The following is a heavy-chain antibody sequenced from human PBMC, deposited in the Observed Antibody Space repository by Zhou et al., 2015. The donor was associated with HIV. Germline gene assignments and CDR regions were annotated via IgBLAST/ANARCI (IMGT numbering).Heavy chain of an antibody. J-gene: IGHJ6*03. CDR2: IIPIFGTA. V-gene: IGHV1-69*01. CDR1: GGTFSSYA. CDR3: ARDRRGYGDFPSYYYYMDV. Sequence: QVQLVQSGAEVKKPGSSVKVSCKASGGTFSSYAISWVRQAPGQGLEWMGGIIPIFGTANYAQKFQGRVTITADESTSTAYMELSSLRSEDTAVYYCARDRRGYGDFPSYYYYMDVWGKGTTVTVSS. D-gene: IGHD4-17*01.